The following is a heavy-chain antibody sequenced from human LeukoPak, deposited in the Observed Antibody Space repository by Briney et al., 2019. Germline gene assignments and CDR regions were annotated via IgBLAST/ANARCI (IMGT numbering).Heavy chain of an antibody. CDR2: IYYSGST. CDR1: GGSISSSSYY. Sequence: SETLSLTCTVSGGSISSSSYYWGWIRQPPGKGLEWIGSIYYSGSTYYNPSLKSRVTISVDTSKNQFSLKLSSVTAADTAVYYCGSYYGSGSYYNEDYWGQGTLVTVSS. J-gene: IGHJ4*02. D-gene: IGHD3-10*01. CDR3: GSYYGSGSYYNEDY. V-gene: IGHV4-39*07.